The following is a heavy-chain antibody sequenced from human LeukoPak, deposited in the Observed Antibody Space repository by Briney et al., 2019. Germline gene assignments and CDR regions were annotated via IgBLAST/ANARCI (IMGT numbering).Heavy chain of an antibody. V-gene: IGHV4-59*02. CDR3: ARDIYGDYAY. CDR1: GGSVSRHY. CDR2: IYYSGST. D-gene: IGHD4-17*01. Sequence: PSETLSLTCAVSGGSVSRHYWSWIRQPPGKGLEWIGYIYYSGSTNYNPSLKSRVTISVDSSKTQFSLKLRSVTPADTAVYYCARDIYGDYAYWGQGTLVTVSS. J-gene: IGHJ4*02.